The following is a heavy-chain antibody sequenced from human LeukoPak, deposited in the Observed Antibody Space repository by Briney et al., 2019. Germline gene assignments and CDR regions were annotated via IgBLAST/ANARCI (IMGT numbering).Heavy chain of an antibody. D-gene: IGHD4-17*01. J-gene: IGHJ1*01. CDR1: GFTFASSA. Sequence: GASVKVSCKASGFTFASSAMQWVRQARGQGLEWLGWIVGGSGGTKYAQKFQGRVTITWDMSTSTAYMELSSLRSEDTAVYYCAAETVTTPSLGFQRWGQGTLVTVSS. CDR3: AAETVTTPSLGFQR. V-gene: IGHV1-58*02. CDR2: IVGGSGGT.